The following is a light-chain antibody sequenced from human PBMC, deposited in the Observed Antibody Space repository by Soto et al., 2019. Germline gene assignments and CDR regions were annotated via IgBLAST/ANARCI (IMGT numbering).Light chain of an antibody. V-gene: IGLV2-11*01. CDR2: DVS. J-gene: IGLJ1*01. CDR3: CSYAGSYTLYV. CDR1: SSDVGGYNY. Sequence: QSVLTQPRSVSGSPGQSVTISCTGTSSDVGGYNYVSWYQQHPGTAPKLMIYDVSMRPSGVPDRFSGSKSGNTASLTISGLQAEDEAGYYCCSYAGSYTLYVFGTGTKVTVL.